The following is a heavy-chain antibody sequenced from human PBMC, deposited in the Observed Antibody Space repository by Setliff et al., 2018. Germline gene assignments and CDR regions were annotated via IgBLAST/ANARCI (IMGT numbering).Heavy chain of an antibody. D-gene: IGHD3-3*01. CDR2: IWYDGSNK. CDR1: GFTFDNHA. J-gene: IGHJ3*02. Sequence: GGSLRLSCEVSGFTFDNHAMHWVRQAPGKGLEWVAVIWYDGSNKYYADSVKGRFTISRDNSKNTLYLQMNSLRAEDTAVYYCARTTIFGDLTGGFDAFDIWGQGTMVTVSS. V-gene: IGHV3-33*08. CDR3: ARTTIFGDLTGGFDAFDI.